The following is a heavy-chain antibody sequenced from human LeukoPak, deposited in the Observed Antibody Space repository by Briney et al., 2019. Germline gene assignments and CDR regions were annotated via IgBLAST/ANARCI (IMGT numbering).Heavy chain of an antibody. Sequence: GASVKVSCKASGYTFTSYAISWVRQAPGQGLEWMGGIIPIFGTANYAQKFQGRVTITADESTSTAYMELSSLRSEDTAVYYCARGQDHYYGSGSYSDYFDYWGQGTLVTVSS. CDR1: GYTFTSYA. D-gene: IGHD3-10*01. V-gene: IGHV1-69*13. CDR2: IIPIFGTA. CDR3: ARGQDHYYGSGSYSDYFDY. J-gene: IGHJ4*02.